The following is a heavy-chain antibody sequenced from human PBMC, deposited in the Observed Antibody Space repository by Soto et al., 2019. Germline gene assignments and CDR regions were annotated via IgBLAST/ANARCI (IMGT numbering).Heavy chain of an antibody. CDR1: GFTFSSYW. D-gene: IGHD3-3*01. J-gene: IGHJ6*02. V-gene: IGHV3-74*01. CDR2: INSDVSST. CDR3: AREYYDFWSGSYYYYGMDV. Sequence: HPGGSLRLSCAASGFTFSSYWMHWVRQAPGKGLVWVSRINSDVSSTSYADSVKGRFTISRDNAKNTLYLQMNSLRAEDTAVYYCAREYYDFWSGSYYYYGMDVWGQGTTVTVSS.